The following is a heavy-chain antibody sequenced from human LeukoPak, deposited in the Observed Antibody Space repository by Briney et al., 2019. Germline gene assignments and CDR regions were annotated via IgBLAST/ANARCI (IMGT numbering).Heavy chain of an antibody. D-gene: IGHD5-18*01. V-gene: IGHV3-30-3*01. Sequence: PGGSLRLSCAASGFTFSSYAMHWVRQAPGKGLEWVAVISYDGSNKYYADSVKGRFTISRDNSKNTLYLQMNSLRAGDTAVYYCARVPYSYGYYFDYWGQGTLVTVSS. CDR3: ARVPYSYGYYFDY. J-gene: IGHJ4*02. CDR1: GFTFSSYA. CDR2: ISYDGSNK.